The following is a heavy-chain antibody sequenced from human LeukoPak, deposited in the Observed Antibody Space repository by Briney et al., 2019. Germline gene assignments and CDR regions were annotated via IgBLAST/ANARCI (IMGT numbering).Heavy chain of an antibody. D-gene: IGHD3-22*01. CDR1: GFTFSSYC. J-gene: IGHJ4*02. V-gene: IGHV3-7*01. CDR3: ARGYRSKYYYDSSTYSDY. Sequence: AGGSLRLSCAASGFTFSSYCMTWVRQAPGKGLEWVANIRQDASDEYYVDSVRGRFTISRDNAKNSLYLHMYSLRAEDTAVYYCARGYRSKYYYDSSTYSDYWGQGTLVTVSS. CDR2: IRQDASDE.